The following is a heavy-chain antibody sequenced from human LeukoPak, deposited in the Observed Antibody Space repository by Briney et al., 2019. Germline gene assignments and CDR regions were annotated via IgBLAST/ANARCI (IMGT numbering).Heavy chain of an antibody. D-gene: IGHD1-26*01. CDR2: ISYDGNHK. J-gene: IGHJ4*02. CDR1: GFTFSSG. CDR3: AKGELHFNTCSFDY. Sequence: GGSLRLSCAASGFTFSSGMHWVRQAPGKGLAWVAVISYDGNHKYYGDSVKGRFTISRDNSRNTLYLQMDSLKTEDTAVYYCAKGELHFNTCSFDYWGQGTLVTVSS. V-gene: IGHV3-30*18.